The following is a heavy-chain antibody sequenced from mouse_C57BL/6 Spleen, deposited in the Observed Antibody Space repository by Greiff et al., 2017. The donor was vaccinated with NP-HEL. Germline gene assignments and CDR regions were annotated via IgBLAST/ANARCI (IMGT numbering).Heavy chain of an antibody. Sequence: QVQLQQSGAELVRPGASVKLSCKASGYTFTDYYINWVEQRPGQGLEWIARIYPGSGNTYYNEKFKGKATLTAEKSSSTAYMQLSSLTSEDSAVYFCAIGGTTVVEDYWGQGTTLTVSS. J-gene: IGHJ2*01. D-gene: IGHD1-1*01. V-gene: IGHV1-76*01. CDR3: AIGGTTVVEDY. CDR1: GYTFTDYY. CDR2: IYPGSGNT.